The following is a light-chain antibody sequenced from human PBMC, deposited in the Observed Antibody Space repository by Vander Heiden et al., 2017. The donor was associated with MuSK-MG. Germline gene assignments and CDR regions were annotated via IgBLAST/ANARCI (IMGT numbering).Light chain of an antibody. J-gene: IGLJ2*01. Sequence: SYELPQPPSVSVSLGQMARITCSGEALPKKYAYWYQQKPGQFPVLVIYKDSERPSGIPERFSGSSSGTIVTLTISGVQAEDEADYYCLSADSSGTYIGGGTKLTVL. CDR1: ALPKKY. CDR2: KDS. V-gene: IGLV3-16*01. CDR3: LSADSSGTY.